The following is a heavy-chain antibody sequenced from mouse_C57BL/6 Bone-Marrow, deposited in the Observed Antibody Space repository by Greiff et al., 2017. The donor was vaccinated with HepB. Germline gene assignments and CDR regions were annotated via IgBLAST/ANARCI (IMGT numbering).Heavy chain of an antibody. CDR1: EYEFPSHD. CDR3: ARQSTMVTTAWFAY. V-gene: IGHV5-2*01. D-gene: IGHD2-1*01. J-gene: IGHJ3*01. CDR2: INSDGGST. Sequence: DVMLVESGGGLVQPGESLKLSCESNEYEFPSHDMSWVRKTPEKRLELVAAINSDGGSTYYPDTMERRFIISRDNTKKTLYLQMSSLRSEDTALYYCARQSTMVTTAWFAYWGQGTLVTVSA.